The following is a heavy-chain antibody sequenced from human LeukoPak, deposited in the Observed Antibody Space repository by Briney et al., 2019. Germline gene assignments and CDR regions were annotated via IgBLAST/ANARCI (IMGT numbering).Heavy chain of an antibody. Sequence: ASVKVSCKASGYTFTGYFMHWVRQAPGQGLEWMGWINPNSGGTNYAQKFQGWVTMTRDTSTSTAYMELRSLRSDDTAVYYCARMCDSLRGDFDYWGQGTLVTVSS. V-gene: IGHV1-2*04. J-gene: IGHJ4*02. CDR2: INPNSGGT. CDR1: GYTFTGYF. D-gene: IGHD3-10*01. CDR3: ARMCDSLRGDFDY.